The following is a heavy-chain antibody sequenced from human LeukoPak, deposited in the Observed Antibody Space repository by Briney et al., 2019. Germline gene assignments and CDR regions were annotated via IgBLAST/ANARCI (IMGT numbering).Heavy chain of an antibody. J-gene: IGHJ6*02. CDR2: IYYSGST. CDR1: GASISCGGYF. Sequence: RASETLSLTCSVSGASISCGGYFWTSVRQHPGKGLEWIGYIYYSGSTSYNPSLKSRVSISVDTSKNQFSMKLYSVTAADTAVYYCARDSWNGGYHYHCMDVWGQGTTVTVSS. D-gene: IGHD1-1*01. V-gene: IGHV4-31*02. CDR3: ARDSWNGGYHYHCMDV.